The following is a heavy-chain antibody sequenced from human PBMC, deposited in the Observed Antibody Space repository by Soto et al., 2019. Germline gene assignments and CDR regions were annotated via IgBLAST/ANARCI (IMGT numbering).Heavy chain of an antibody. CDR1: GDSVTFGHHY. J-gene: IGHJ6*02. CDR3: ARARPDSAGSSLGRRLDV. V-gene: IGHV4-61*01. D-gene: IGHD3-10*01. CDR2: IFFTGAT. Sequence: QVQLQESGPGLVKPSGTLSLICIVSGDSVTFGHHYWSWIRQPPGKGLEWIGHIFFTGATNSSPSRESPATMSVDSSRSQFSLKLTSVSAADSAIYYCARARPDSAGSSLGRRLDVWGQGTTVTVSS.